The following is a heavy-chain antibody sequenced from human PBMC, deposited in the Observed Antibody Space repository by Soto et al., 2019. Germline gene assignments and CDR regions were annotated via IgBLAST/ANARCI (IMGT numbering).Heavy chain of an antibody. V-gene: IGHV1-18*01. Sequence: ASVKVSCKASGYTFTSYGISWVRQAPGQGLEWMGWISAYNGNTNYAQKLQGRVTMTTDTSTSTAYMELRSLRSDDTAVYYCARAPFFGSSWPFASGGQGPLVTVSS. CDR3: ARAPFFGSSWPFAS. CDR2: ISAYNGNT. CDR1: GYTFTSYG. J-gene: IGHJ4*02. D-gene: IGHD6-13*01.